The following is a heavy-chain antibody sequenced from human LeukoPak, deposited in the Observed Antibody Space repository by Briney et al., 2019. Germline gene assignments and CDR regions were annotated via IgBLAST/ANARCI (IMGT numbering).Heavy chain of an antibody. CDR3: AKDGFRLAVASNFDY. J-gene: IGHJ4*02. V-gene: IGHV3-9*01. D-gene: IGHD6-19*01. Sequence: GGSLRLSCAASGFTFDDYAMHWVRQAPGKGLEWVSGISWNSGSIGYADSVKGRFTISRDNAKNSLYLQMNSLRAEDTALYYCAKDGFRLAVASNFDYWGQGTLVTVSS. CDR1: GFTFDDYA. CDR2: ISWNSGSI.